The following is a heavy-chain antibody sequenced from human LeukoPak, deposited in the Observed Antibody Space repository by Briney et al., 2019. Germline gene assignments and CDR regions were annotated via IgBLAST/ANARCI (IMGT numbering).Heavy chain of an antibody. D-gene: IGHD5/OR15-5a*01. CDR1: GGSFSGYY. CDR2: INHSGST. J-gene: IGHJ5*02. Sequence: SETLSLTCAVYGGSFSGYYWSWIRQTPGKGLEWIGEINHSGSTNYNPSLKSRVTISVDTSKNQFSLKLSSVTAADTAVYYCAISSSRDWFDPWGQGTLVTVSS. V-gene: IGHV4-34*01. CDR3: AISSSRDWFDP.